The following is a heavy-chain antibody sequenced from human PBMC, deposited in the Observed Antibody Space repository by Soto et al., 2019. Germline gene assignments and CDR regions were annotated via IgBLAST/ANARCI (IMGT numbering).Heavy chain of an antibody. CDR2: INPSGGST. CDR3: ARAPFDWPNDY. V-gene: IGHV1-46*01. J-gene: IGHJ4*02. D-gene: IGHD3-9*01. Sequence: QVQLVQSGAEVKKPGASVKVSCKASGYTFTSYYMHWVRQAPGQGLEWMGIINPSGGSTRYAQKFQGRVTMTRDTSTSTVYMELRSLRSEDTAVYYCARAPFDWPNDYWGQGALVTVSA. CDR1: GYTFTSYY.